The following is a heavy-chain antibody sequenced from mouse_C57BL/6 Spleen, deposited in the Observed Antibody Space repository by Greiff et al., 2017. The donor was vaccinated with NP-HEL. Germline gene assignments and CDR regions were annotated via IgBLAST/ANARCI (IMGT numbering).Heavy chain of an antibody. Sequence: EVQLVESGGGLVKPGGSLKLSCAASGFTFSSYAMSWVRQTPEKRLEWVATISDGGSYTYYPDNVKGRFTISRDNAKNNLYLQMSHLKSEDTAMYYCARDLDDYDGGFAYWGQGTLVTVSA. CDR2: ISDGGSYT. CDR1: GFTFSSYA. CDR3: ARDLDDYDGGFAY. D-gene: IGHD2-4*01. J-gene: IGHJ3*01. V-gene: IGHV5-4*01.